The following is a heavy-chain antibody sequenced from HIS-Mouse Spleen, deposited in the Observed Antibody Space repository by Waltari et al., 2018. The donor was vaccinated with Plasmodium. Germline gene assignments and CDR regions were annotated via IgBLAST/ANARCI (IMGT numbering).Heavy chain of an antibody. CDR1: GFTFSSYG. J-gene: IGHJ4*02. CDR3: AKAQGVINFDY. Sequence: QVQLVESGGGVVQPGRSLRLSCAASGFTFSSYGMHWVRQAAGKGLEWVAGISYDGSNKYYADSVKGRFTISRDNSKNTLYLQMNSLRAEDTAVYYCAKAQGVINFDYWGQGTLVTVSS. D-gene: IGHD3-16*01. CDR2: ISYDGSNK. V-gene: IGHV3-30*18.